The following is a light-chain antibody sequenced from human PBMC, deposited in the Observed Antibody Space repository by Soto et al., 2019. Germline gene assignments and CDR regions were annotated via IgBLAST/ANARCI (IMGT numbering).Light chain of an antibody. CDR2: GAS. V-gene: IGKV3-20*01. CDR1: QSVSTSY. J-gene: IGKJ1*01. CDR3: HQDGNSRGT. Sequence: DIVLTQSPGTLSLSPGDRATLSCRASQSVSTSYLAWYQQKPGQAPRLLIYGASSRATGIPDRFSGSGSGTDSTLTISGQEPEDFAVYYWHQDGNSRGTFGQGTKVEIK.